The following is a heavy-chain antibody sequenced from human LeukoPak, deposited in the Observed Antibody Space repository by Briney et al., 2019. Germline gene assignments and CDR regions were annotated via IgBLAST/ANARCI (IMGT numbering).Heavy chain of an antibody. Sequence: QPGGPLRLSCAASEFTFSSYWMSWVRQAPGKGLEVVANINQDEKEKYYVDLVKGRFTISRDNAKNSLYVQMNRLRPEDTALYYCAKDGGHPWLVNAFDIWGQGTMVTVSS. CDR1: EFTFSSYW. CDR3: AKDGGHPWLVNAFDI. V-gene: IGHV3-7*03. D-gene: IGHD6-19*01. CDR2: INQDEKEK. J-gene: IGHJ3*02.